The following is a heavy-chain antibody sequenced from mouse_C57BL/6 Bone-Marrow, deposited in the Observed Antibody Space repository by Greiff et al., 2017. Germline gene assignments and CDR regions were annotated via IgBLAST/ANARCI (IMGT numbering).Heavy chain of an antibody. Sequence: VQLQQSGPVLVKPGASVKMSCKASGYTFTDYYMNWVKQSHGKSLEWIGVINPYNGGTSYNQKFKGKATLTVDKSSSTAYMELNSLTSEDSAVYYCARHERGAAWFAYWGQGTLVTVSA. CDR3: ARHERGAAWFAY. CDR2: INPYNGGT. J-gene: IGHJ3*01. CDR1: GYTFTDYY. V-gene: IGHV1-19*01.